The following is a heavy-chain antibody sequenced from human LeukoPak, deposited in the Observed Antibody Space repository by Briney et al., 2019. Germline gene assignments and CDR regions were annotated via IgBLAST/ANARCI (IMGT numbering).Heavy chain of an antibody. Sequence: PGGSLRLSCADSEFIFSNYWMHWVRQAPGKGLVWVSRINSDGSSTSYADSVKGRFTISRDNAKNTLYLQMNSLRAEDTAVYYCARSSGVAGMKTWGQGTLVTVSS. CDR2: INSDGSST. D-gene: IGHD6-19*01. J-gene: IGHJ5*02. V-gene: IGHV3-74*01. CDR1: EFIFSNYW. CDR3: ARSSGVAGMKT.